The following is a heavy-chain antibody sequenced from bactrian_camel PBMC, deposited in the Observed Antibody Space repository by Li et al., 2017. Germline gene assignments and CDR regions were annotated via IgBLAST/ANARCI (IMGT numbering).Heavy chain of an antibody. Sequence: HVQLVESGGGSVQPGGSLRLSYAVSGFRFISWVRQLPGKELEWVSTVYVQETSEYYPESVKGRFTVSRDNAKHTVYLQMNSLKPEDTAVYYCLREDYPWGQGTQVTVS. D-gene: IGHD1*01. J-gene: IGHJ6*01. CDR1: GFRF. CDR2: VYVQETSE. CDR3: LREDYP. V-gene: IGHV3-2*01.